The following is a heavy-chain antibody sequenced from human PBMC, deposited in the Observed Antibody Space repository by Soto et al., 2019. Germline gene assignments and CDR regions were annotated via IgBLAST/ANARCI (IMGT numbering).Heavy chain of an antibody. D-gene: IGHD1-26*01. Sequence: RASVKVSCKASGYSFTSRDINCVRQTAGQGLEWMGWMEPSTGTTGYAQKFQGRVTMTRDTSINTAYMELTTLTSDDTAFYYCARGVSAGVDYWGQGTLVTVSS. J-gene: IGHJ4*02. V-gene: IGHV1-8*01. CDR3: ARGVSAGVDY. CDR2: MEPSTGTT. CDR1: GYSFTSRD.